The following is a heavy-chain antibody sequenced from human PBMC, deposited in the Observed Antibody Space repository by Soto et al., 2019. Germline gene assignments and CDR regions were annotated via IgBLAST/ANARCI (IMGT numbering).Heavy chain of an antibody. D-gene: IGHD3-22*01. CDR3: TTVDSSYSSGYYFSGHY. CDR2: IKSKTDGGTT. V-gene: IGHV3-15*01. CDR1: GFTFSNAW. J-gene: IGHJ4*02. Sequence: PGGSLRLSCAASGFTFSNAWMSWVRQAPGKGLEWVGRIKSKTDGGTTDYAAPVKGRFTISRDDSKNTLYLQMNSLKTEDTAVYYCTTVDSSYSSGYYFSGHYWGQGNLVTVSS.